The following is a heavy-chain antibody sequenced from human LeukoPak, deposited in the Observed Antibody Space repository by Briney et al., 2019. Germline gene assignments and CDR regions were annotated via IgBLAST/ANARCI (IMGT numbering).Heavy chain of an antibody. J-gene: IGHJ4*02. Sequence: GGSLRLSCAASGFTFSSYAMSWVRQAPGKGLEWVSAISGSGGSIYYADSVKGRFTISRDNSKNTLYLQMNSLRAEDTAVYYCVPHTIFGGDDYWGQGTLVTVSS. CDR1: GFTFSSYA. V-gene: IGHV3-23*01. CDR2: ISGSGGSI. D-gene: IGHD3-3*01. CDR3: VPHTIFGGDDY.